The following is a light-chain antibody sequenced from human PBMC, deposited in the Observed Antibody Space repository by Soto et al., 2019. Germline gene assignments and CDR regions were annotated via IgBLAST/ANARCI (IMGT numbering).Light chain of an antibody. Sequence: DIVLTQSPGSLSLSPGERATLSCRASQSVSSGYLAWYQQKPGQAPRLLIYGASTRATGIPARFSGSGSGTEFTLTISSLQSEDFALYYCQQYNDWPRNTFGGGTKVEIK. V-gene: IGKV3D-15*01. CDR3: QQYNDWPRNT. CDR1: QSVSSGY. CDR2: GAS. J-gene: IGKJ4*01.